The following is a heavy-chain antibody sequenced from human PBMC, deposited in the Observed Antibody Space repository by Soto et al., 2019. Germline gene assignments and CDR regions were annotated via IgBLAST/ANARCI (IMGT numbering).Heavy chain of an antibody. Sequence: QVRLVQSGAEVKEPGDSVRVSCEASGYTFPAYHIHWVRQAPGQGLEWMGWINPKFGDTGYAQDFQGRVSMTSDMSISTVYMELSRLTSDDTAIYYCARNMDYYYGRGSGNGHGVWGQGTTVTVFS. CDR2: INPKFGDT. J-gene: IGHJ6*02. CDR1: GYTFPAYH. CDR3: ARNMDYYYGRGSGNGHGV. V-gene: IGHV1-2*02. D-gene: IGHD3-10*02.